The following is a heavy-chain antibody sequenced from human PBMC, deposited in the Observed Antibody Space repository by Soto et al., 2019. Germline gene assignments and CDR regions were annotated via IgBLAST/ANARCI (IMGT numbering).Heavy chain of an antibody. Sequence: QVQLVQSGAEVKKPGASVTVSCKASGYTFTSYGVSWVRQAPGQGLEWMGWISGYNGNTNYAQKLQGRVTMTTDTSTNTAYMELRRLRSADTAVYYCASAGKYYSGSESPYYYGMDVSGQGITVNVSS. J-gene: IGHJ6*02. CDR1: GYTFTSYG. CDR3: ASAGKYYSGSESPYYYGMDV. D-gene: IGHD3-10*01. V-gene: IGHV1-18*04. CDR2: ISGYNGNT.